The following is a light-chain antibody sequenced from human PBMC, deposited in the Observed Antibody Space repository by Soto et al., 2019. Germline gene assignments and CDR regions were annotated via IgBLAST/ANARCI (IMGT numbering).Light chain of an antibody. CDR1: QTISSY. CDR3: QQSYSTPRT. Sequence: DIQMTQSPSSLSASAGDRVTVTGRASQTISSYLNWYQQRPGKAPELLIYAASSLQSGVPPRFSGSGSGTDFTLTISSLQPEDFATYYCQQSYSTPRTFGQGTKVAI. CDR2: AAS. V-gene: IGKV1-39*01. J-gene: IGKJ1*01.